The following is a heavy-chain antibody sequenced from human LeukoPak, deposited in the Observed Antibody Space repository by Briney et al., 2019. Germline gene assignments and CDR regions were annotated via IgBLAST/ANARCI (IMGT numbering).Heavy chain of an antibody. D-gene: IGHD1-26*01. CDR2: ISSSSSYI. J-gene: IGHJ6*02. CDR1: GFTFSSYS. V-gene: IGHV3-21*04. Sequence: GGSLRLSCAASGFTFSSYSMNWVRQAPGKGLEWVSSISSSSSYIYYADSVKGRFTISRDNAKNSLYLQMNSLRAEDTAVYYCARDGMDYYYYGMDVWGQGTTVTVSS. CDR3: ARDGMDYYYYGMDV.